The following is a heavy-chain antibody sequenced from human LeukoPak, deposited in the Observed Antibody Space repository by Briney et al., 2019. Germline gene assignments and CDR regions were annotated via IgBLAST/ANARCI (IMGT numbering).Heavy chain of an antibody. Sequence: GGSLRLSCAASGFTFSSYAMHWVRQAPGEGLEWVAVISYDGSNKYYADSVKGRFTISRDNSKNTLYLQMNSLRAEDTAVYYCARDRDDPTYYYDSSGYQLDYWGQGTLVTVSS. CDR2: ISYDGSNK. D-gene: IGHD3-22*01. V-gene: IGHV3-30-3*01. J-gene: IGHJ4*02. CDR3: ARDRDDPTYYYDSSGYQLDY. CDR1: GFTFSSYA.